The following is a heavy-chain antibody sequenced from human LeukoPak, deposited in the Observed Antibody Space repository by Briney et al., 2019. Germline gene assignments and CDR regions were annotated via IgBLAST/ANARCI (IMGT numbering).Heavy chain of an antibody. CDR1: GGTFSSYA. D-gene: IGHD5-18*01. J-gene: IGHJ4*02. V-gene: IGHV1-69*06. Sequence: SVKVSCKASGGTFSSYAISWVRQAPGQGLEWMGGIIPIFGTANYAQKFQGRVTITADKSTSTAYMELSSLRSEDTAVYYCARALTAMAHSLGYWGQGTLVTVSS. CDR2: IIPIFGTA. CDR3: ARALTAMAHSLGY.